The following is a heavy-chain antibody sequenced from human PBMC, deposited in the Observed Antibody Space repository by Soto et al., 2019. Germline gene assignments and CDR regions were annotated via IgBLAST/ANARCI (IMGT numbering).Heavy chain of an antibody. CDR3: ARQLPRFRTTPYYYYGMDV. CDR1: GFTFSSYS. Sequence: GGSLRLSCAASGFTFSSYSMNWVRQAPGKGLEWVSYISSSSSTIYYADSVKGRFTISRDNAKNSLYLQMNSLRDEDTAVYYCARQLPRFRTTPYYYYGMDVWGQGTTVTVSS. V-gene: IGHV3-48*02. CDR2: ISSSSSTI. J-gene: IGHJ6*02. D-gene: IGHD2-2*01.